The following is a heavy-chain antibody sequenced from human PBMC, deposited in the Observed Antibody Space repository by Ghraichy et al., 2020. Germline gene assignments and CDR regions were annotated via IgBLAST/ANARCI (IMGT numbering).Heavy chain of an antibody. CDR2: IKSKTDGGTT. CDR1: GFTFSNAW. V-gene: IGHV3-15*01. CDR3: TTAPSHTVAADY. D-gene: IGHD4-23*01. J-gene: IGHJ4*02. Sequence: GESLNISCAASGFTFSNAWMSWVRQAPGKGLEWVGRIKSKTDGGTTDYAAPVKGRFTISRDDSKNTLYLQMNSLKTEDTAVYYCTTAPSHTVAADYWGQGTLVTVSS.